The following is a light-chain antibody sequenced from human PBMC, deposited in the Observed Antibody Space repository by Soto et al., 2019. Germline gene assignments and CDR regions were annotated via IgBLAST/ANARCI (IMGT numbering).Light chain of an antibody. V-gene: IGKV1-5*03. Sequence: DIQMTQSPSTLSASVGDRVTITCRASQSITSWLAWYKQKPGKAPKLLIYKASSLESGVPSRFSGSGSGTEFTLTISSLQPDDFATYYCQQYNSYSRTFGQVTNVEI. CDR3: QQYNSYSRT. CDR1: QSITSW. CDR2: KAS. J-gene: IGKJ1*01.